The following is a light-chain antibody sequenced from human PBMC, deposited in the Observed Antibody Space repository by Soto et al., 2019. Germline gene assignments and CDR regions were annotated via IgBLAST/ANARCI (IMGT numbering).Light chain of an antibody. Sequence: EIVLTQSPGTLSLSPGKRATLSCRASQSISSSYLAWYQQRPGQAPRLLIYGASSRATGIPDRFSGSGSGTEFTLTISSLQSEDFAVYYCQQYNNWPQTFGQGTKV. CDR1: QSISSSY. CDR2: GAS. CDR3: QQYNNWPQT. J-gene: IGKJ1*01. V-gene: IGKV3-20*01.